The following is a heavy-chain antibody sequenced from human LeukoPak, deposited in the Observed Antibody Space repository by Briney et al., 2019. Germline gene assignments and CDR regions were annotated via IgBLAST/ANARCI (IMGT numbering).Heavy chain of an antibody. CDR3: ARDTKYAFDN. V-gene: IGHV3-48*01. D-gene: IGHD2-2*01. J-gene: IGHJ4*02. CDR1: GFTFSDYS. CDR2: VGISSGNT. Sequence: GGSLRLSCAASGFTFSDYSMNWVRQAPGKGLEWISYVGISSGNTKYADSVKGRFTISGDKAKNSLYLQMNSLRVGDTAVYYCARDTKYAFDNWGQGTLVTASS.